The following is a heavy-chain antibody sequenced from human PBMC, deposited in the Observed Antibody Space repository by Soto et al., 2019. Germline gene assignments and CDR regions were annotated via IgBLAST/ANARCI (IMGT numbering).Heavy chain of an antibody. D-gene: IGHD5-18*01. CDR2: IYYSGST. Sequence: SHTLSLTCTVCGGSTSICNYYWAWICEPPGKGLEGIGSIYYSGSTYYNPSLKSRVTISVDTSKNQFSLKLSSVTAADTAVYYCARGRIQLWYPFDYWGQGTLVTVSS. CDR3: ARGRIQLWYPFDY. CDR1: GGSTSICNYY. J-gene: IGHJ4*02. V-gene: IGHV4-39*07.